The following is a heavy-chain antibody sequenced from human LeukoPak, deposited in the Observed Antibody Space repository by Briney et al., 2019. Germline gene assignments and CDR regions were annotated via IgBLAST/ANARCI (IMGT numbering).Heavy chain of an antibody. V-gene: IGHV3-74*01. D-gene: IGHD6-19*01. CDR2: INSDGSST. CDR1: GFTFSSYW. CDR3: AREMAVAAKILDY. J-gene: IGHJ4*02. Sequence: GGSLRLSCAASGFTFSSYWMHWARQAPGKGLVWVSRINSDGSSTSYADSVKGRFTISRDNAKNTLYLQMNSLRAEDTAVYYCAREMAVAAKILDYWGQGTLVPVSS.